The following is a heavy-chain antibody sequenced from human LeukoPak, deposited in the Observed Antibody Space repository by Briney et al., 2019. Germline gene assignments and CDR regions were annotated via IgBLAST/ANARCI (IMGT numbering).Heavy chain of an antibody. V-gene: IGHV1-69*04. D-gene: IGHD4-17*01. CDR1: GGTFSSYA. CDR3: ARVFHDYGDCVVARKAFDI. CDR2: IIPILGIA. J-gene: IGHJ3*02. Sequence: ASVKVSCKAPGGTFSSYAISWVRQAPGQGLEWMGRIIPILGIANYAQKFQGRVTITADKSTSTAYMELSSLRSEDTAVYYCARVFHDYGDCVVARKAFDIWGQGTMVTVSS.